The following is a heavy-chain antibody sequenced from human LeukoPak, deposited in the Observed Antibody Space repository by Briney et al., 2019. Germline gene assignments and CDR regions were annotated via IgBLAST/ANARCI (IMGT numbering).Heavy chain of an antibody. V-gene: IGHV3-73*01. CDR3: TKGYCSGSSCYPQFDP. J-gene: IGHJ5*02. CDR1: GFTFSGSA. CDR2: IRSKADSYAT. D-gene: IGHD2-2*01. Sequence: GGSLRLSCAASGFTFSGSATHWVRQASGKGLEWVGRIRSKADSYATAYAASVKGRFTISRDDSKNTAYLQMNSLKTEDTAVYYCTKGYCSGSSCYPQFDPWGQGTLVTVSS.